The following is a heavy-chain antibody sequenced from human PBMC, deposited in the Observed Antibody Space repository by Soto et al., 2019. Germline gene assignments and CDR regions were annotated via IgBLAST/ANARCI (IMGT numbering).Heavy chain of an antibody. D-gene: IGHD6-13*01. CDR2: ISGSGGST. Sequence: GGSLRLSCAASGFTFSSYAMSWVRQAPGKGLEWVSAISGSGGSTYYADSVKGRFTISRDNSKNTLYLQMNSLRAEDTAVYYCAKDLGYSSSWSDFDYWGQGTLVTVSS. V-gene: IGHV3-23*01. CDR1: GFTFSSYA. CDR3: AKDLGYSSSWSDFDY. J-gene: IGHJ4*02.